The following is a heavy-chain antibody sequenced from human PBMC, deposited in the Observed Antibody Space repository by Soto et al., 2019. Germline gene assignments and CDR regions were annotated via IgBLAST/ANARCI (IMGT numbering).Heavy chain of an antibody. Sequence: QVQLVQSGAEVKKPGSSVKVSCKASGGTFSSDSFSWVRQAPGQGLEWMGGIIPMFDTPIYAQKFQDRVTMPADESARTAYMQLSSLRSGDTAVYYCARSGGLDRDFNYWGQGSLVTVSS. D-gene: IGHD2-15*01. J-gene: IGHJ4*02. CDR1: GGTFSSDS. CDR2: IIPMFDTP. CDR3: ARSGGLDRDFNY. V-gene: IGHV1-69*12.